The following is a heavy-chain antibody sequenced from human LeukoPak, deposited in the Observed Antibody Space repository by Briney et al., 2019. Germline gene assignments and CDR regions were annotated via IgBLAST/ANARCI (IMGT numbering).Heavy chain of an antibody. CDR3: ASGSYTDAFDI. CDR1: GFTFSSYS. V-gene: IGHV3-21*01. Sequence: SGGSLRLSCVASGFTFSSYSMNWVRQAPGKGLEGVSSISSSSSYIYYADSVKGRFTISRDNAKNSLYLQMNSLRAEDTAVYYCASGSYTDAFDIWGQGTMVTVSS. CDR2: ISSSSSYI. J-gene: IGHJ3*02. D-gene: IGHD1-26*01.